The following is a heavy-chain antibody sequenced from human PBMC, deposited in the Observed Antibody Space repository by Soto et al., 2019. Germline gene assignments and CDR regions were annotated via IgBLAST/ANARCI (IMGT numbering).Heavy chain of an antibody. CDR2: IDPSDSFT. CDR1: GYSFTNYW. CDR3: AGDRGSHAGWFDP. D-gene: IGHD1-26*01. Sequence: GESLKISCKSSGYSFTNYWITWVRQMPGKGLEWMGRIDPSDSFTNDSPSFQGHVTISADKSVSTAYLQWSSLKASDTAIYYCAGDRGSHAGWFDPGGKETLVTVPS. V-gene: IGHV5-10-1*01. J-gene: IGHJ5*02.